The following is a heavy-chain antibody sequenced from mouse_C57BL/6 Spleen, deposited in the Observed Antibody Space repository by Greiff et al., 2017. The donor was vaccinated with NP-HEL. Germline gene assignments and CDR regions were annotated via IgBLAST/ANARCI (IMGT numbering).Heavy chain of an antibody. J-gene: IGHJ3*01. CDR1: GYAFSSSW. CDR3: ARSLSITTVVATPY. Sequence: VKPGASVKISCKASGYAFSSSWMNWVKQRPGKGLEWSGRIYPGDGDNNYNGKFKGKATLTADKSSSTAYMQLSSLTSEDSAVYFCARSLSITTVVATPYWGQGTLVTVSA. CDR2: IYPGDGDN. V-gene: IGHV1-82*01. D-gene: IGHD1-1*01.